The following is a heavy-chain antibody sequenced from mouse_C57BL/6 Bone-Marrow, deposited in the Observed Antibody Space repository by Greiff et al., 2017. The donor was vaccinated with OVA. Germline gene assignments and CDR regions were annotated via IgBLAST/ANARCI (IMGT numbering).Heavy chain of an antibody. Sequence: VQLQESGPELVKPGASVKISCKASGYAFSSSWMNWVKQRPGKGLEWIGRIYPGDGDTNYNGKFKGKATLTADKSSSTAYMQLSSLTSEDSAVYFCAKLGQNYAMDYWGQGTSVTVSS. D-gene: IGHD4-1*01. CDR1: GYAFSSSW. J-gene: IGHJ4*01. CDR3: AKLGQNYAMDY. V-gene: IGHV1-82*01. CDR2: IYPGDGDT.